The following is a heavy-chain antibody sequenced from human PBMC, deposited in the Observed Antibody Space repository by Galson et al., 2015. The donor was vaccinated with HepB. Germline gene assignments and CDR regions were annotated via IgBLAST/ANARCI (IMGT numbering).Heavy chain of an antibody. CDR2: NEWDNKK. CDR3: VRIGPAAVDS. J-gene: IGHJ5*02. V-gene: IGHV2-70*04. CDR1: GFSLNSREPR. Sequence: PALVKPTQTLTLTCTFSGFSLNSREPRVSWIRQPPGKALEWLARNEWDNKKFYSASLKTRTTTTKDPSQNQVVLTLTNVDPVDTATYYCVRIGPAAVDSWGLGTLVTVSS. D-gene: IGHD6-13*01.